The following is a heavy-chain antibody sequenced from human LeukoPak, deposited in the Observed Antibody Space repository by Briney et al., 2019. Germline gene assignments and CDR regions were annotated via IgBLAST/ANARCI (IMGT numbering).Heavy chain of an antibody. J-gene: IGHJ3*02. D-gene: IGHD2-15*01. CDR1: GYTFTGYY. Sequence: ASVKVSCKATGYTFTGYYMHWVRQAPGQGLEWMGWINPNSGGTNYAQKVQGRVTMTTDTSTSTAYMELRSLRSDDTAVYYCVREGALRGLPFDTWGQGTMVTVSS. CDR2: INPNSGGT. CDR3: VREGALRGLPFDT. V-gene: IGHV1-2*02.